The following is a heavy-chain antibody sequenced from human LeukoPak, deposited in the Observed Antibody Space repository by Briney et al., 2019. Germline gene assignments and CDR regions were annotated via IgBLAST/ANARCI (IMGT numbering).Heavy chain of an antibody. CDR3: ARVITDSNSWYGSDY. J-gene: IGHJ4*02. D-gene: IGHD6-13*01. V-gene: IGHV3-21*01. Sequence: PGGSLRLSCAASGFTFSSYSMNWVRQAPGKGLEWVSAISSTSSYIYYADSVKGRFAISRDNAKNSLHLQMNSLRAEDTAVYYCARVITDSNSWYGSDYWGQGTLVTVSS. CDR2: ISSTSSYI. CDR1: GFTFSSYS.